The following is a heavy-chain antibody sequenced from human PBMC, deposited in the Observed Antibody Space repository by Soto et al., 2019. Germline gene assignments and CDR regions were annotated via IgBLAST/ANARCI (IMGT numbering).Heavy chain of an antibody. CDR1: GFTFSSYA. CDR2: ISGSGGST. CDR3: ANTFRDLIVVVPAAIRN. Sequence: EVQLLESGGGLVQPGGSLRLSCEASGFTFSSYAMSWVRQAPGKGLEWVSAISGSGGSTYYADSVKGRFTISRDNSKNTLYLQMNSLRAEDTAVYYCANTFRDLIVVVPAAIRNWGQGTLVTVSS. V-gene: IGHV3-23*01. J-gene: IGHJ4*02. D-gene: IGHD2-2*02.